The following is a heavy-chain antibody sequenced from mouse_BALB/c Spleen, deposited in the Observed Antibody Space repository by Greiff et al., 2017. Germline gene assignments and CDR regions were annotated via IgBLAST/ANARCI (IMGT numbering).Heavy chain of an antibody. J-gene: IGHJ3*01. Sequence: EVMLVESGGGLVKPGGSLKLSCAASGFTFSSYTMSWVRQTPEKRLEWVATISSGGSYTYYPDSVKGRFTISRDNAKNTLYLQMSSLKSEDTAMYYCTREIYYDYVGFAYWGQGTLVTVSA. V-gene: IGHV5-6-4*01. CDR2: ISSGGSYT. CDR3: TREIYYDYVGFAY. CDR1: GFTFSSYT. D-gene: IGHD2-4*01.